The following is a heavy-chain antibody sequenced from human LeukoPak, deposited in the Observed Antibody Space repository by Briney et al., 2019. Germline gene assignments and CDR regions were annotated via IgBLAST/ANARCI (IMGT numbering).Heavy chain of an antibody. Sequence: SETLSLTCTVSGGSISSSSYYWGWIRQPPGKGLEWIGSIYYSGSTYYNPSLKSRVTISVDTSKNQFSLKLSSVTAADTAVYYCARLGGIVGATTWFDPWGQGTLVTVSS. CDR2: IYYSGST. V-gene: IGHV4-39*07. CDR1: GGSISSSSYY. J-gene: IGHJ5*02. CDR3: ARLGGIVGATTWFDP. D-gene: IGHD1-26*01.